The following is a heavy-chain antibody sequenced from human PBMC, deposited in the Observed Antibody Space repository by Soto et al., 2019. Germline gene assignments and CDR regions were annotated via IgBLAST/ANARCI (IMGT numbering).Heavy chain of an antibody. CDR1: GFTLSDHY. V-gene: IGHV3-72*01. Sequence: GGSLRLSCAGSGFTLSDHYIDWVRQAPGKGLEWVGRSRDKAQGYSTAYAASVKGRFTTSRDESKNSLYLQMNSLRAEDTALYYCAKDIGYYDSSPYYYYYYGMDVWGQGTTVTVSS. J-gene: IGHJ6*02. CDR2: SRDKAQGYST. CDR3: AKDIGYYDSSPYYYYYYGMDV. D-gene: IGHD3-22*01.